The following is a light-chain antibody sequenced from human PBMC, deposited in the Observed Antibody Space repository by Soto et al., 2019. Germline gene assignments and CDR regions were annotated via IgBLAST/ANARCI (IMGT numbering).Light chain of an antibody. V-gene: IGKV1-5*01. J-gene: IGKJ1*01. CDR3: QQYNGYSRT. CDR2: DAS. Sequence: DIPMTQSPSTLSPSAGDRVTITCRASQSISDSLAWYQQKPGKAPYLLISDASSLERGVPSRFSGSGSGTEFTLTISSMQPDDFATYYCQQYNGYSRTFGQGTKVEI. CDR1: QSISDS.